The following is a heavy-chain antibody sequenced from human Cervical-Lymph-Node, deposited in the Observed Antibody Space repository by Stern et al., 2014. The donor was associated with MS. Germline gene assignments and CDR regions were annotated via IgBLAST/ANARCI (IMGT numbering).Heavy chain of an antibody. D-gene: IGHD1-26*01. CDR3: SRDGTPGSVSRIWFDP. V-gene: IGHV1-69*01. J-gene: IGHJ5*02. Sequence: VQLVESGTEVKKPGSSVKVSCKASGGSFSYLALSCVRQAPGQGLEWMGEIIPIFATPHHAQKFQGRVTISADESTSTVYMELRNLRSDDTAVYYCSRDGTPGSVSRIWFDPWGQGTLVTVSS. CDR1: GGSFSYLA. CDR2: IIPIFATP.